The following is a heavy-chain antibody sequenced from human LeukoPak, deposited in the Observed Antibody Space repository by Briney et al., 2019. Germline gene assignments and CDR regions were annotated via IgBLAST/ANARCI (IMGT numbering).Heavy chain of an antibody. V-gene: IGHV3-23*01. J-gene: IGHJ4*02. Sequence: GGSLRLSCAASGFTFSSYSMNWVRQAPEKGLEWVSAISRSGGSTYYADSVKGRFTISRDISKNTLYLQMNSLRAEDTAVYYCAKGYCSGGSCWDYFDYWGQGTLVTVSS. CDR2: ISRSGGST. D-gene: IGHD2-15*01. CDR3: AKGYCSGGSCWDYFDY. CDR1: GFTFSSYS.